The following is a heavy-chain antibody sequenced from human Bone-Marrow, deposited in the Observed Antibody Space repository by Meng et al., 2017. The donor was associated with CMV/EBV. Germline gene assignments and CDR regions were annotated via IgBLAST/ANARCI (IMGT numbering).Heavy chain of an antibody. CDR2: IDHSGNT. D-gene: IGHD5-24*01. CDR1: GASITTTKW. Sequence: GSLRLSCTVSGASITTTKWWTWVRQTPGKGLEWVGEIDHSGNTNSNPSLKSRLTLSLDTSKNYLSLTMTSVTAEDTAVYYCARDHMDGYNQMYYFDYWGQGTLVTVSS. J-gene: IGHJ4*02. CDR3: ARDHMDGYNQMYYFDY. V-gene: IGHV4-4*02.